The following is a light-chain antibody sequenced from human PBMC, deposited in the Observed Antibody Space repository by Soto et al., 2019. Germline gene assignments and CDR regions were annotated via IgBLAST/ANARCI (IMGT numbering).Light chain of an antibody. J-gene: IGKJ4*01. CDR2: GAS. CDR3: QQYNNWPVT. Sequence: EKVMRQSPATLSVSRGEATTLSCRASQSINSDVAWYQQKLGQTPRLLIHGASPRATGIAARFSGSGSGTEFTLTISGLESEDFATYYCQQYNNWPVTFGGGTKVDIK. CDR1: QSINSD. V-gene: IGKV3D-15*01.